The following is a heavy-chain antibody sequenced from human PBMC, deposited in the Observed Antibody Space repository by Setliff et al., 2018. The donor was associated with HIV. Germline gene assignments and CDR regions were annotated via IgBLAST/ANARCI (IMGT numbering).Heavy chain of an antibody. CDR3: ARSPHIVVVPPLQRDHYYYMDV. Sequence: ASVKVSCKASGYTFTSYAMHWVRQAPGQRLEWMGWINAGTGNTKYSQNFQGRVTFSRDTSASTAYMELSSLRSEDTAVYYCARSPHIVVVPPLQRDHYYYMDVWGRGTTVTVSS. D-gene: IGHD2-2*01. V-gene: IGHV1-3*01. J-gene: IGHJ6*03. CDR2: INAGTGNT. CDR1: GYTFTSYA.